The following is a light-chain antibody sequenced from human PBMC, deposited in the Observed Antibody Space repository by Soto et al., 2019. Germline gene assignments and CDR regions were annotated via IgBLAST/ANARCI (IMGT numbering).Light chain of an antibody. J-gene: IGKJ1*01. V-gene: IGKV1-5*01. Sequence: DITLTQSPSTLPASGGDTVASPCRASQSIDRWLAWYQQKPGKAPKILIYHASSLETGVPSRFSGSGSGTEFTLTITSVQPDDFATYYCQHYNSYGTFGQGTKVDI. CDR1: QSIDRW. CDR2: HAS. CDR3: QHYNSYGT.